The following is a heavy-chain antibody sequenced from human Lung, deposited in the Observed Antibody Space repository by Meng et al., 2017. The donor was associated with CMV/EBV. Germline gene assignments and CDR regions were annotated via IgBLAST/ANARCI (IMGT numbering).Heavy chain of an antibody. CDR1: FARYG. J-gene: IGHJ5*02. V-gene: IGHV1-18*01. CDR3: ATIAYCGGDCYQIHPLYDH. Sequence: FARYGITWVRQVPGLGLEWVGWISSYTSNTNYAQKLQGRVTLTTDTSTSIAYMELRSLRFDDTAVYDCATIAYCGGDCYQIHPLYDHWGQGTLVTVSS. D-gene: IGHD2-21*01. CDR2: ISSYTSNT.